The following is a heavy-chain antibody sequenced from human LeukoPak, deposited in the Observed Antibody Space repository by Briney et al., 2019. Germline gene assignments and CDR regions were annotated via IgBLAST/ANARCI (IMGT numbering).Heavy chain of an antibody. CDR2: IYYSGST. CDR1: GGSISSSIYY. CDR3: ARVGGGSGSSFDY. V-gene: IGHV4-39*01. Sequence: SETLSLTCSVSGGSISSSIYYWGWIRQPPGKQLEWIGSIYYSGSTYYNPSLKSRVTISVDTSKNQFSLKLTSVPAADTAVYYCARVGGGSGSSFDYWGQGTLVTVSS. J-gene: IGHJ4*02. D-gene: IGHD3-10*01.